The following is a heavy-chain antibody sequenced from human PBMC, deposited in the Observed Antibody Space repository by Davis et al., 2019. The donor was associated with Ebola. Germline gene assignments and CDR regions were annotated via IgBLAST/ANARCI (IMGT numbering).Heavy chain of an antibody. CDR2: ISASGATT. Sequence: GGSLRLSCAASGFTFRSYAMSWVRQAPGKGLEWVSAISASGATTYYADSVKGRFTISRDNAKNSLYLQMNSLRAEDTAVYYCAREAPRFGRTGTGSWEGTWGQGTLVTVSS. CDR3: AREAPRFGRTGTGSWEGT. CDR1: GFTFRSYA. D-gene: IGHD1-7*01. J-gene: IGHJ5*02. V-gene: IGHV3-23*01.